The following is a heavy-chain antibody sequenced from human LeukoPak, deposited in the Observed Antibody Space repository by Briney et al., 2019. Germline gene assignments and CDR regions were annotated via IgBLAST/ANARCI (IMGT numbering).Heavy chain of an antibody. CDR3: ARGHGPPTDCTNGVCYTRGYFDY. V-gene: IGHV1-69*05. D-gene: IGHD2-8*01. Sequence: SVKVSCKASGGTFSSYAISWVRQAPGQGLEWMGRIIPIFGTANYAQKFQGRVTITTDESTSTAYMELSSLRSEDTAVYYCARGHGPPTDCTNGVCYTRGYFDYWGQGTLVTVSS. CDR2: IIPIFGTA. J-gene: IGHJ4*02. CDR1: GGTFSSYA.